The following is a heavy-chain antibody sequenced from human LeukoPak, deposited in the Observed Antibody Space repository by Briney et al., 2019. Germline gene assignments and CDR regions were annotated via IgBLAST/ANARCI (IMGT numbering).Heavy chain of an antibody. CDR3: VRGARVSGTASDY. V-gene: IGHV3-30*03. Sequence: GGSLRLSCEVSGFTFNTYGIHWVRQTPGKGLEWVALISYDGSKKYYTDSVKGRFTISRDNAKNTLHLQMNSLRGEDTAVYYCVRGARVSGTASDYWGQGTLVTVSS. D-gene: IGHD3-10*01. CDR2: ISYDGSKK. J-gene: IGHJ4*02. CDR1: GFTFNTYG.